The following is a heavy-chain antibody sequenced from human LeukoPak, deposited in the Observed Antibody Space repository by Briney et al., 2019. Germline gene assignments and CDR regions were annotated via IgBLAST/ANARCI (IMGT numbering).Heavy chain of an antibody. CDR3: AREGLTSTPNNAFDI. D-gene: IGHD4-23*01. V-gene: IGHV3-33*01. CDR2: IWSDENKK. J-gene: IGHJ3*02. CDR1: GFTFSSYG. Sequence: GGSLRPSCAASGFTFSSYGMHWVRQAPGKGLEWVAVIWSDENKKFYADSVKGRFTISRDNFKSTLYLQMDSVRVEDTAVYYCAREGLTSTPNNAFDIWGQGSVVAVSS.